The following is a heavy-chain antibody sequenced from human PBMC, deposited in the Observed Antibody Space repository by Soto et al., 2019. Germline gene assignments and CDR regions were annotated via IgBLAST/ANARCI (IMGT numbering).Heavy chain of an antibody. CDR3: ARLDVDTAMVTAFDI. V-gene: IGHV4-61*08. D-gene: IGHD5-18*01. CDR2: IYDTGST. J-gene: IGHJ3*02. CDR1: GDSVSSDDYS. Sequence: SETLSLTCPVSGDSVSSDDYSWTWIRQPPGKGLEWIGYIYDTGSTNYNPSLKSRLTISVDTSKNQFSLKLSSVTAADTAVYYGARLDVDTAMVTAFDIWGQGTMVTVSS.